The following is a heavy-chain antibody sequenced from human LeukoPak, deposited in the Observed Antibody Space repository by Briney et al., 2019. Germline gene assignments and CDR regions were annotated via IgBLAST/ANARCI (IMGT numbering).Heavy chain of an antibody. CDR3: ARRARENWYFDL. CDR1: GGSISNYY. CDR2: IYYTGST. J-gene: IGHJ2*01. Sequence: SETLSLTCTVSGGSISNYYWSWIRQSPGKGLDWIGYIYYTGSTNSNPSLKSRVTISADTPKNQFSLKLSSVTAADTAVYYCARRARENWYFDLWGRGTLVTVSS. V-gene: IGHV4-59*08.